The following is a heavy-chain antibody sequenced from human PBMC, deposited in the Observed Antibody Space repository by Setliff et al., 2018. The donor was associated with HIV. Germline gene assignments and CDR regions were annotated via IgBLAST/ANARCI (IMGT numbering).Heavy chain of an antibody. CDR1: GGSSSGYY. J-gene: IGHJ6*02. CDR2: LSPSGTT. CDR3: ARGKSRQPLYYYDSSGRSSSYYYYYGMDV. V-gene: IGHV4-34*01. D-gene: IGHD3-22*01. Sequence: PSETLSLTCAVYGGSSSGYYWSWIRQPPGKGLEWIGELSPSGTTRSNPSLQSRVTISLDTSNNQFSLKLTSVTAADTAVYYCARGKSRQPLYYYDSSGRSSSYYYYYGMDVWGQGTTVTVSS.